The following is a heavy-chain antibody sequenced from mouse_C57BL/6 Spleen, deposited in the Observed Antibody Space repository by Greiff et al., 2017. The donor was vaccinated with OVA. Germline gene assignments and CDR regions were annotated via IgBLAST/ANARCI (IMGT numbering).Heavy chain of an antibody. D-gene: IGHD1-1*01. V-gene: IGHV1-50*01. J-gene: IGHJ1*03. CDR1: GYTFTSYW. CDR2: IDPSDSYT. Sequence: QVQLQQPGAELVKPGASVKLSCKASGYTFTSYWMQWVKQRPGQGLEWIGEIDPSDSYTNYNQKFKGKATLTVDTSSSTAYMQLSSLTSEDSAVYYCARAKPYYYGSSYRFCDVWGTGTTVTVSS. CDR3: ARAKPYYYGSSYRFCDV.